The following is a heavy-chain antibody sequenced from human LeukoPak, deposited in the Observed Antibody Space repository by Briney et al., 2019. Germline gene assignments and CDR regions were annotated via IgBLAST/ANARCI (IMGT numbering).Heavy chain of an antibody. J-gene: IGHJ4*02. D-gene: IGHD3-22*01. CDR1: GFTFSSYS. Sequence: GGSLRLSCAASGFTFSSYSMNWVRQAPGKGLEWVSSISSSGSYIYYADSVKGRFTLSRDNAKNSLYLQMDSLRAEDTAVYYCARSRSGLVLDYWGQGTLVTVSS. CDR3: ARSRSGLVLDY. CDR2: ISSSGSYI. V-gene: IGHV3-21*01.